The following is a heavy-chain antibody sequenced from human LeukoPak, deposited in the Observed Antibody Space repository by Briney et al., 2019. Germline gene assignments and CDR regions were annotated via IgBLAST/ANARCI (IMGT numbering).Heavy chain of an antibody. J-gene: IGHJ6*02. V-gene: IGHV1-2*02. CDR2: INPNNGDT. CDR1: GYTFTGYY. Sequence: GASVKVSCKASGYTFTGYYMHWVRQAPGQGLEWMGWINPNNGDTNYAQKFQGRVTMTRDTSISTAYMELSRLRSDDTAVYYCARDEFRTNGMDVWGQGTTLTVSS. CDR3: ARDEFRTNGMDV. D-gene: IGHD1-14*01.